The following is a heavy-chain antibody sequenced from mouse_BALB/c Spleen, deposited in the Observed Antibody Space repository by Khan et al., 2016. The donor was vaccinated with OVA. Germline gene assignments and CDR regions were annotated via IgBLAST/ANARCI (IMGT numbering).Heavy chain of an antibody. Sequence: QVQLKQSGPGLVAPSQSLSITCTVSGFSLTDYGVSWIRQPPGKGLEWLGLIWGGGTTYYNSVLNSRLSIRKDTSKRQVFLKMNSLQTDDTAMYYCAKLLCSHHYALDYWGQGTSVTVSS. D-gene: IGHD1-1*02. CDR2: IWGGGTT. J-gene: IGHJ4*01. CDR1: GFSLTDYG. V-gene: IGHV2-6-5*01. CDR3: AKLLCSHHYALDY.